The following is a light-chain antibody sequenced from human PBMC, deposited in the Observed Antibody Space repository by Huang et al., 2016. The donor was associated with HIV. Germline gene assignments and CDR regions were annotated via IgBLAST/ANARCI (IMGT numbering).Light chain of an antibody. CDR3: QQRSKWIT. Sequence: EIVLTQSPATLSLSPGERATLSCRASQSVSSYLAWYQQKPGQAPSLLIYDAANRATGIPARFSGSGFGTDCTLTISSLEPEDFAVYFCQQRSKWITFGQGTRLEIK. CDR1: QSVSSY. CDR2: DAA. J-gene: IGKJ5*01. V-gene: IGKV3-11*01.